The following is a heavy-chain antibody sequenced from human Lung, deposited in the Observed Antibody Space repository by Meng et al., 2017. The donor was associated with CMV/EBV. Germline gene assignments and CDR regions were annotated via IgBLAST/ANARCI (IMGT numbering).Heavy chain of an antibody. CDR2: IYYSGST. J-gene: IGHJ4*02. CDR1: GGSISSGDYY. CDR3: ARALDTAMVTFDY. V-gene: IGHV4-30-4*08. D-gene: IGHD5-18*01. Sequence: QLQEPGPGLVKPSQTLSLTCTVSGGSISSGDYYWSWIRQPPGKGLEWIGYIYYSGSTYYNPSLKNRVTISVDTSKNQFSLKLSSVTAADTAVYYCARALDTAMVTFDYWGQGTLVTVSS.